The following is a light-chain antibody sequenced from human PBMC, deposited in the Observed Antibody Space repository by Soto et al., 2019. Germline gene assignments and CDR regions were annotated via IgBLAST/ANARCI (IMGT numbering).Light chain of an antibody. CDR2: EVS. Sequence: QSALTQPPSASGSPGQSVTISCTGTSSDVGGYNFVSWYQHHPGKAPKLMIYEVSKRPSGVPDRFSGSKSGNTASLTVSGLQAEAEADYYCSSYSGNYIVLLGGGTKLTVL. CDR3: SSYSGNYIVL. CDR1: SSDVGGYNF. J-gene: IGLJ2*01. V-gene: IGLV2-8*01.